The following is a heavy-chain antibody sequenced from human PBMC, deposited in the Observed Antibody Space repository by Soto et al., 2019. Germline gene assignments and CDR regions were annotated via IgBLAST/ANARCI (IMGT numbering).Heavy chain of an antibody. CDR3: ARERTGPNYFDY. V-gene: IGHV1-8*01. J-gene: IGHJ4*02. Sequence: QVQLVQSGAEVKKPGASVKVSCKASGYTFTSYDINWVRQATGQGLEWMGWMNPNSGNTAYAQKFQGRVIMTRNTSISTAYMELSSLRSEDTAVYYCARERTGPNYFDYWGQGTLVTVSS. CDR1: GYTFTSYD. D-gene: IGHD1-7*01. CDR2: MNPNSGNT.